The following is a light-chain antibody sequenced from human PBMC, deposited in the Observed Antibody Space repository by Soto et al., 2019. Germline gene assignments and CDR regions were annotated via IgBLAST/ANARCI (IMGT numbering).Light chain of an antibody. CDR2: DVS. CDR1: SSDVGGYNY. Sequence: QSALTQPASVSGSPGQSITISCTGTSSDVGGYNYVSWYQQHPGKAPKLMIYDVSVRPSGVSYRFSGSKSGNTASLTISGLRAEDEATYYCSSYTSSTTVVFGGGTKLTV. J-gene: IGLJ2*01. V-gene: IGLV2-14*01. CDR3: SSYTSSTTVV.